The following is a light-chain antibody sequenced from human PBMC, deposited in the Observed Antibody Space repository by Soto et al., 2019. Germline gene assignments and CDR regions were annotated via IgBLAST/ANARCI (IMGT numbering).Light chain of an antibody. CDR3: QQTNSFPFT. CDR2: GAS. Sequence: DIQMTPNPSSVSASVGDRVTITCRASQGIGTWLGWYQQEPGKAPNLLISGASSLQSAVPSRFSASGTGTDFTLTITSLQPEDCAAYYCQQTNSFPFTFGQWTRLEIK. V-gene: IGKV1-12*01. CDR1: QGIGTW. J-gene: IGKJ5*01.